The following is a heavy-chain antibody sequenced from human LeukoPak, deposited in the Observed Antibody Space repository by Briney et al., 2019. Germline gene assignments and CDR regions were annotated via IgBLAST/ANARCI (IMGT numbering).Heavy chain of an antibody. CDR3: ARVSGNPQIRRRPDY. D-gene: IGHD3-10*01. Sequence: WASVKVSCKASGYTFTSYGISWVRQAPGQGLEWMGWISAYNGNTNYAQKLQGRVTMTTDTSTSTAYMELRSLRSDDTAVYYCARVSGNPQIRRRPDYWGQGTLVTVSS. CDR2: ISAYNGNT. J-gene: IGHJ4*02. V-gene: IGHV1-18*01. CDR1: GYTFTSYG.